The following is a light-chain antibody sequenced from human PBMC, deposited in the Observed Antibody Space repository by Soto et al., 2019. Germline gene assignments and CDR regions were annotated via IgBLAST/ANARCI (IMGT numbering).Light chain of an antibody. V-gene: IGKV1-9*01. J-gene: IGKJ2*01. CDR2: AAS. Sequence: DILLTQSTSFLSASIGERVTITCRASQGIKSYLAWYQQKPGEAPKLLIYAASTLRSGVPSRFGGSGSGTEFTLTISSLQPEDFATYYCHQFDSYPRTFGQGTKLEIK. CDR3: HQFDSYPRT. CDR1: QGIKSY.